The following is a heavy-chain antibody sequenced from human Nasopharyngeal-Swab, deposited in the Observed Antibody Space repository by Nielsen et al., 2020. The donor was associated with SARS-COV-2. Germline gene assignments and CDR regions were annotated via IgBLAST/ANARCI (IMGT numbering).Heavy chain of an antibody. J-gene: IGHJ6*02. CDR1: GGSISSYY. CDR2: IYTSGST. V-gene: IGHV4-4*07. D-gene: IGHD2-2*01. Sequence: GSLRLSCTVSGGSISSYYWSWIRQPAGKGLEWIGRIYTSGSTNYNPSLKSRVTMSVDTSKNQFSLKLSSVTAADTAVYYCARGSLYCSSTSCYGVGDYYYYGMDVWGQGTTVTVSS. CDR3: ARGSLYCSSTSCYGVGDYYYYGMDV.